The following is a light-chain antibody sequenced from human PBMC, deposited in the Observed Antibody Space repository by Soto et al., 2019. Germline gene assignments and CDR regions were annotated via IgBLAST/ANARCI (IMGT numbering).Light chain of an antibody. Sequence: DIQITQSSSTLSASVGDRVTITCRASQSISSWLAWYQQKPGKAPNLLIYDVSSLQSGVPSRFSGSGSGTEFTLTISRLQPDDFATYYCQQYDSYSMTFGQGTKVDIK. V-gene: IGKV1-5*01. CDR2: DVS. CDR3: QQYDSYSMT. J-gene: IGKJ1*01. CDR1: QSISSW.